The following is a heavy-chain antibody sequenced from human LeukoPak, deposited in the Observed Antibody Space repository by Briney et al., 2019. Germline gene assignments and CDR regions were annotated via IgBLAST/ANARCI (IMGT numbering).Heavy chain of an antibody. CDR1: GFTFSSYG. CDR3: AKDVEVAGTFDY. J-gene: IGHJ4*02. CDR2: ISYDGSNK. D-gene: IGHD6-19*01. Sequence: GRSLRLSCAASGFTFSSYGMHWVRQAPGKGLEWVAVISYDGSNKYYADSVKGRFTISRDNSKNTLYLQMNSLRAEDTAVYYCAKDVEVAGTFDYWGQGTLVTVSS. V-gene: IGHV3-30*18.